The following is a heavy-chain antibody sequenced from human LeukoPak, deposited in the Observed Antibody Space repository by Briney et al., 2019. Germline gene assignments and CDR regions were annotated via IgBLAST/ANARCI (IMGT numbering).Heavy chain of an antibody. CDR1: GGSFSGYY. V-gene: IGHV4-34*01. Sequence: SETLSLTCAVYGGSFSGYYWSWIRQPPGKGLEWIGEINHSGSTNYNPSLKSRVTISVDTSKNQFSLKLSSVTAADTAVYYCARAQIPLTIFGVVHHGSWFDYWGQGTLVTVSS. CDR3: ARAQIPLTIFGVVHHGSWFDY. D-gene: IGHD3-3*01. CDR2: INHSGST. J-gene: IGHJ4*02.